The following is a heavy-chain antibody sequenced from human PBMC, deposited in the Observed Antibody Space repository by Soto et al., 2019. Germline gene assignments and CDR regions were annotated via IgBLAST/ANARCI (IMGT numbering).Heavy chain of an antibody. CDR2: IYTSGST. D-gene: IGHD3-22*01. Sequence: PSETLSLTCTVSGGSISSYYWSWIRQPAGKGLEWIGRIYTSGSTTYNPSLKSRVTMSVDTSKNQFSLKLNSVTAADTAVFYCARVYGSSGYYWGDAFDIWGQGTMVTVSS. V-gene: IGHV4-4*07. CDR3: ARVYGSSGYYWGDAFDI. J-gene: IGHJ3*02. CDR1: GGSISSYY.